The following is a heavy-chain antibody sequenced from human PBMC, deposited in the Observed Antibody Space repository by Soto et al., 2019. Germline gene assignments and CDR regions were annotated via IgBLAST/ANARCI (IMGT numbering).Heavy chain of an antibody. J-gene: IGHJ6*02. CDR1: GGTFGNSA. CDR3: ARDKARQQLDGNYYYGRDD. D-gene: IGHD1-1*01. Sequence: QVQLVQSGAEVKKPGSSVTVSCKASGGTFGNSAISWVRQAPGQGLEWMGGIIPIFPTPDYAQKFQGRVTITADESTTTADWELTSLRSEDTAVYFCARDKARQQLDGNYYYGRDDGAKGPRSPSP. CDR2: IIPIFPTP. V-gene: IGHV1-69*12.